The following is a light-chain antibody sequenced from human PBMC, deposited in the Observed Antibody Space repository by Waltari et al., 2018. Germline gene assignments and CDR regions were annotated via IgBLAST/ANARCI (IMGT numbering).Light chain of an antibody. Sequence: EIVLTQSPGTLSLSPGERATLSCRASQIVSSTYLTWFPQKPGQAPRLLIYGASSRATGIPDRFSGSGSGTDFTLTISRLEPEDFAVYYCQQYGSSHPYTFGQGTKLEIK. CDR1: QIVSSTY. CDR3: QQYGSSHPYT. CDR2: GAS. J-gene: IGKJ2*01. V-gene: IGKV3-20*01.